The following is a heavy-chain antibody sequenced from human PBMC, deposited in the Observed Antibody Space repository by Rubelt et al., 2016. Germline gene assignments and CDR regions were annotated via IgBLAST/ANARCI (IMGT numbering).Heavy chain of an antibody. CDR3: ARDEDV. CDR1: GFTFSSYA. J-gene: IGHJ6*02. V-gene: IGHV1-3*01. CDR2: INAGYGET. Sequence: QVQLVESGGGVVQPGRSLRLSCAASGFTFSSYAMHWVRQAPGQGLEWMGWINAGYGETKYSQKLEGSLTITNDTSATTIYMELSSLTSEDTAVYFCARDEDVWGQGTTVTVSS.